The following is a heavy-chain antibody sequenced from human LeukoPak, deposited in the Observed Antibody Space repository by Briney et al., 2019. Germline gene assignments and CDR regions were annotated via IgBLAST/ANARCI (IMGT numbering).Heavy chain of an antibody. D-gene: IGHD6-13*01. Sequence: GASVKVSCKTSGYTFTGYYMHWVRLAPGQGLEWMGWINPNGGGTNYAQKFQGRVTMTRDTSISTAYMELSRLRSDDTAVYYCARAGVDSSSWLHFDFWGQGTLVTVSS. J-gene: IGHJ4*02. CDR1: GYTFTGYY. V-gene: IGHV1-2*02. CDR2: INPNGGGT. CDR3: ARAGVDSSSWLHFDF.